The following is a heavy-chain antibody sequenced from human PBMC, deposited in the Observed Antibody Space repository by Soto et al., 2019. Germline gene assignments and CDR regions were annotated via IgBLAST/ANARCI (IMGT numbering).Heavy chain of an antibody. CDR2: TYYRSKWKN. V-gene: IGHV6-1*01. Sequence: XQTLSLTGVICGDSVSSNRAAWNLVRQSPSRGLEWLGRTYYRSKWKNDYALSVNSRITINPDTSKNQFSLQLNSVTPEDTAVYYCVRGVDSSFDYWGQGTLVTVSS. CDR1: GDSVSSNRAA. J-gene: IGHJ4*02. D-gene: IGHD6-13*01. CDR3: VRGVDSSFDY.